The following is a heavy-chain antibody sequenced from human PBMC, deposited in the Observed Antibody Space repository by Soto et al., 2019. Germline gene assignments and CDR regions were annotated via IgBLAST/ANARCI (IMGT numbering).Heavy chain of an antibody. Sequence: PGGSLRLSCAASGFTFSSYAMSWVRQAPGKGLEWVPAISGSGGSTYYADSVKGRFTISRDNSKNTLYLQMNSLRAEDTAVYYCAKDLTFGGVLLPHWFDPWGQGTLVTVSS. V-gene: IGHV3-23*01. D-gene: IGHD3-16*01. CDR2: ISGSGGST. J-gene: IGHJ5*02. CDR3: AKDLTFGGVLLPHWFDP. CDR1: GFTFSSYA.